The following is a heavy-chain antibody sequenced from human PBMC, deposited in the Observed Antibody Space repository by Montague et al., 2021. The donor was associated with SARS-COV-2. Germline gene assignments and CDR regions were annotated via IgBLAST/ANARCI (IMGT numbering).Heavy chain of an antibody. J-gene: IGHJ4*02. V-gene: IGHV3-48*03. Sequence: SLRLSCAASGFTFRTYETNWVRQAPGKGLEWVSYISSSGSTIYYADPVKGRFTISRDNAKNSLYLQMNSLRAEDTAVYYCARDGRFGELDYWGQGTLVTVST. CDR1: GFTFRTYE. CDR2: ISSSGSTI. D-gene: IGHD3-10*01. CDR3: ARDGRFGELDY.